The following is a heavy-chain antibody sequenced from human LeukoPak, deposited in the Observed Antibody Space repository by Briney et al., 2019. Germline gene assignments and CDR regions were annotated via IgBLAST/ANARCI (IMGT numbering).Heavy chain of an antibody. CDR1: GGTFSSYA. Sequence: SVKVSCKASGGTFSSYAISWGRQAPGQGLEWMGGIIPIFGTANYAQKFQDRVTITTDESTSTAYLELSSLRSEDTAVYYCARDLGDGYNNWGQGTLVTVSS. D-gene: IGHD5-24*01. V-gene: IGHV1-69*05. J-gene: IGHJ4*02. CDR3: ARDLGDGYNN. CDR2: IIPIFGTA.